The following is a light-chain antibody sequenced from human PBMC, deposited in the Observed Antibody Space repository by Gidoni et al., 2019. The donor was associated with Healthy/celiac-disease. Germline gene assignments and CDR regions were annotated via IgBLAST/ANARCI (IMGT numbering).Light chain of an antibody. V-gene: IGLV1-40*01. CDR3: QSYDSSLSGYGV. CDR2: GNS. CDR1: SSNIGAGYD. Sequence: QSVLTQPPSVSEAPGQRVTISCTGSSSNIGAGYDVHWYQQLPGTAPKLLIYGNSNRPSGVPDRFSGSKSGTSASLAITGLQAEDEADYYCQSYDSSLSGYGVFGGGTKLTVL. J-gene: IGLJ3*02.